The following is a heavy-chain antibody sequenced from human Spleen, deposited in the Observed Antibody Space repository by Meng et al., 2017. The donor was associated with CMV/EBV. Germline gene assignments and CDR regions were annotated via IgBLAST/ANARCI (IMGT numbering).Heavy chain of an antibody. CDR1: GFTFNTYW. Sequence: GESLKISCVASGFTFNTYWMSWVRQAPGKGLEWVANIKQDGSEKYYVGSVKGRFTISRDNAKNSLFLQMNSLRAEDTAVYYCARTLHFRYYFDYWGQGTLVTVSS. V-gene: IGHV3-7*01. J-gene: IGHJ4*02. D-gene: IGHD3-3*02. CDR2: IKQDGSEK. CDR3: ARTLHFRYYFDY.